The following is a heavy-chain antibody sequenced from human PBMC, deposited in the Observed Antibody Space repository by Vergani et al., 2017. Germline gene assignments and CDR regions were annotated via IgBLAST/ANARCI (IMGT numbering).Heavy chain of an antibody. CDR1: GFTVSSSY. CDR2: IYSGGST. CDR3: ARGFGAGRLQAYDMDV. J-gene: IGHJ6*02. Sequence: EVQLVESGGGLIQPGGSLRLSCAASGFTVSSSYMSWVRQAPGKGLEWVSVIYSGGSTYYADSVKGRFTISRDNSKNTLYLQRNSLRAEDTAVYYCARGFGAGRLQAYDMDVWGQGTTVTVSS. D-gene: IGHD4/OR15-4a*01. V-gene: IGHV3-53*01.